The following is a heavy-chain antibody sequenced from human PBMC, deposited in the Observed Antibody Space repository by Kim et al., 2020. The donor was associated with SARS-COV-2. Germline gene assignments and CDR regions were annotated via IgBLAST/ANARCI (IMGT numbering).Heavy chain of an antibody. CDR3: ARPQDTRGYAWFDS. J-gene: IGHJ5*01. V-gene: IGHV3-74*01. Sequence: YAKARKGRFTNPRDEDKTTLYLQMNSLRVEDTAVYYCARPQDTRGYAWFDSWGQGTLVTVSS. D-gene: IGHD3-22*01.